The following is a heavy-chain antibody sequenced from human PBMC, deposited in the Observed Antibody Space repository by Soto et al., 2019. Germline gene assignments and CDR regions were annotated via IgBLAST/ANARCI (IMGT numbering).Heavy chain of an antibody. V-gene: IGHV4-30-2*01. CDR1: GGSISSGGYS. CDR3: ARGYSNYGYDY. J-gene: IGHJ4*02. CDR2: IYHSGST. D-gene: IGHD4-4*01. Sequence: SETLSLTCAVSGGSISSGGYSWSWIRQPPGTGLEWIGYIYHSGSTYYNPSLKSLVTISVDRSKNQFSLKLISVTAADTAVYYCARGYSNYGYDYWGQGTLVTVSS.